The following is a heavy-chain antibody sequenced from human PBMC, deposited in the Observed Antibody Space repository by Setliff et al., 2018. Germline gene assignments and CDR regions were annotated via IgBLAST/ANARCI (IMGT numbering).Heavy chain of an antibody. CDR2: INNYNFNT. V-gene: IGHV1-18*01. J-gene: IGHJ4*02. Sequence: ASVKVSCKSSGFTFTDYGITWVRQVPGQGLEWMGWINNYNFNTQYAQKFQGRATVTTDTSTTTAYMELRSLRADDTAVYYCARINFYVSSGYYYAPELWGQGTTVTVSS. D-gene: IGHD3-22*01. CDR3: ARINFYVSSGYYYAPEL. CDR1: GFTFTDYG.